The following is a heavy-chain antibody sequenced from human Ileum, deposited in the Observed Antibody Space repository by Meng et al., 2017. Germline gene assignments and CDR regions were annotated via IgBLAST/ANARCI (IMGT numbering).Heavy chain of an antibody. J-gene: IGHJ3*02. CDR2: IKYDGSIT. CDR3: ARRWNDGLDI. Sequence: EVQLVESGGGLVQPGGSLRLSFAAFGFTFSSYWIHWVRQAPGKGLVWVSHIKYDGSITNYADSVKGRFTISRDNAKNMLYLQMNSLRAEDTAVYYCARRWNDGLDIWGQGTVVTVSS. CDR1: GFTFSSYW. D-gene: IGHD5-24*01. V-gene: IGHV3-74*01.